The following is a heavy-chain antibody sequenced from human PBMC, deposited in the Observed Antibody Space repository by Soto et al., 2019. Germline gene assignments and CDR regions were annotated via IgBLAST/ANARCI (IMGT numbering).Heavy chain of an antibody. Sequence: SETLSLTCTVSGGSVSSGSYYWSWIRQPPGKGLEWIGYIYYSGSTNYNPSLKSRVTISVDTSKNQFSLKLSSVTAAYSAVYFCAIGHVVQQLVNYYYYGMDVWGQGTTVTVSS. CDR2: IYYSGST. V-gene: IGHV4-61*01. D-gene: IGHD6-13*01. CDR1: GGSVSSGSYY. J-gene: IGHJ6*02. CDR3: AIGHVVQQLVNYYYYGMDV.